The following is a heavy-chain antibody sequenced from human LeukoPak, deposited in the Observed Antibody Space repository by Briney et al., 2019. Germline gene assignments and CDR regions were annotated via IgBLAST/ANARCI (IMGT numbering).Heavy chain of an antibody. CDR2: IKHDGSEE. CDR1: GFTFSRNW. V-gene: IGHV3-7*01. J-gene: IGHJ4*02. CDR3: ARKGGYSSGYYY. Sequence: PGGSLRLSCAGSGFTFSRNWMCWVRQAPGKGLEWVANIKHDGSEEYYVDSVKGRFTISRDNAKNSLYLQMDSLRVEDTAVYSCARKGGYSSGYYYWGQGTLVTVSS. D-gene: IGHD3-22*01.